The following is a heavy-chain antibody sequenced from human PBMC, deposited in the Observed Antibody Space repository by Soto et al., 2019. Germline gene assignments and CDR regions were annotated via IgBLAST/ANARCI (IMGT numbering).Heavy chain of an antibody. J-gene: IGHJ6*02. CDR3: ARNDRTIFGVVIADYYYGMDV. Sequence: ASVKVSCKASGGTFSSYAISWVRQAPGQGLEWMGGIIPIFGTANYAQKFQGRVTITADKSTSTAYMELSSLRSEDTAVYYCARNDRTIFGVVIADYYYGMDVWGQGTTVTVPS. D-gene: IGHD3-3*01. CDR2: IIPIFGTA. V-gene: IGHV1-69*06. CDR1: GGTFSSYA.